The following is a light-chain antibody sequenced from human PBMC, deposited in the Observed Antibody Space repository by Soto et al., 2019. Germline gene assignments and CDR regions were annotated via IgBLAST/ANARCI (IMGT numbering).Light chain of an antibody. V-gene: IGKV1-5*03. CDR2: KAS. J-gene: IGKJ2*01. CDR3: QQYSSWYT. CDR1: QSIRSW. Sequence: DIQMTQSPSTLSASVGDRVTITCRASQSIRSWLAWYQQKPGKAPKLLIYKASSLESGVPSRFSGSGSGTEFTLTISSLQPDDFATYNCQQYSSWYTFGQGTKLEIK.